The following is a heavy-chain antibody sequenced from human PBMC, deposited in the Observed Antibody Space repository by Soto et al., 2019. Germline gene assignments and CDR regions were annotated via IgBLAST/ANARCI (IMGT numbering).Heavy chain of an antibody. CDR2: ITQDGSEM. CDR3: ATYYHILTGSRFDH. V-gene: IGHV3-7*03. J-gene: IGHJ4*02. D-gene: IGHD3-9*01. CDR1: GFIFTNYW. Sequence: GGSLRLSCEASGFIFTNYWMTWVRQAPGKGLEWVASITQDGSEMYYVDSVKGRFTISRDNAENSLYLQMNSLRAEDTAIYYCATYYHILTGSRFDHWGQGTLVTV.